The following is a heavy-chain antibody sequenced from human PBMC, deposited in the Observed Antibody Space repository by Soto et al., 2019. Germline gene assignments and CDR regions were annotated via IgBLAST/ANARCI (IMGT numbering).Heavy chain of an antibody. V-gene: IGHV3-30*04. Sequence: QVQLVESGGGVVQPGRSLRLSCAASGFTFSSYAMHWVRQAPGKGLEWVAVISDDGTNKDYADSVKGRFTISRDKSKSTLDLQMDSLRPEETAVYYCARDGSYYDVLTEHYFDVWGQGTLVSVSA. CDR3: ARDGSYYDVLTEHYFDV. D-gene: IGHD3-9*01. CDR2: ISDDGTNK. J-gene: IGHJ4*02. CDR1: GFTFSSYA.